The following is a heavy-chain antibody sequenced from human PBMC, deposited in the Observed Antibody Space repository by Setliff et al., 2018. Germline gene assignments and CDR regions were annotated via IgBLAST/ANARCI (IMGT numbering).Heavy chain of an antibody. CDR1: GYTFTAYY. CDR2: INPNAGNI. D-gene: IGHD3-10*01. Sequence: ASVKVSCKASGYTFTAYYIHWVRQAPGQGLEWMGWINPNAGNINYIQKFQGRVTMTRDTSISTAYMELRRLKSDDTAVYYCAREIRNMCYFDSWGRGTLVTVSS. CDR3: AREIRNMCYFDS. V-gene: IGHV1-2*02. J-gene: IGHJ4*01.